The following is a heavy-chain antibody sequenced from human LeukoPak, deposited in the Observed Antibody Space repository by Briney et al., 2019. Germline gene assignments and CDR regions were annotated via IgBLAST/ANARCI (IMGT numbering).Heavy chain of an antibody. CDR3: AKSPLGYCSSTSCYVFDY. V-gene: IGHV3-23*01. D-gene: IGHD2-2*01. Sequence: PGRSLRLSCAASGFTFNSYATHWVRQAPGKGLEWVSAISGSGGSTYYADSVKGRFTISRDNSKNTLYLQMSSLRAEDTAVYYCAKSPLGYCSSTSCYVFDYWGQGTLVTVSS. CDR1: GFTFNSYA. CDR2: ISGSGGST. J-gene: IGHJ4*02.